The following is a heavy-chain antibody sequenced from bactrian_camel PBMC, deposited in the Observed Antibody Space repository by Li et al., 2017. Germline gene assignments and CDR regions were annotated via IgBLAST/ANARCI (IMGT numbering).Heavy chain of an antibody. Sequence: HVQLVESGGGSVQSGGSLKLSCATSRGTYRWYCMGWFRQGLGKEREGVAAIDTDGTTKFADSVKGRFAISLDNAQSAVSLQMDNLKTEDTAKYSCKIDIRAAGWCKGGGYWGQGTQVTVS. D-gene: IGHD3*01. CDR3: KIDIRAAGWCKGGGY. CDR2: IDTDGTT. V-gene: IGHV3S53*01. CDR1: RGTYRWYC. J-gene: IGHJ6*01.